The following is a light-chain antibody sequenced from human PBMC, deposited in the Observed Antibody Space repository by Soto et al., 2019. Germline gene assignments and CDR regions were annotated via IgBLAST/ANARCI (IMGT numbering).Light chain of an antibody. Sequence: ETVMTQSPATLSVSPGERATLSCRASQSVNSGLAWYQKKPGQAPRLLIYGASTRATGIPARFSGGGSGTEFTLTISSLQSEDFAVYYCEQNDNWPRTFGQGTKV. CDR3: EQNDNWPRT. CDR1: QSVNSG. CDR2: GAS. J-gene: IGKJ1*01. V-gene: IGKV3-15*01.